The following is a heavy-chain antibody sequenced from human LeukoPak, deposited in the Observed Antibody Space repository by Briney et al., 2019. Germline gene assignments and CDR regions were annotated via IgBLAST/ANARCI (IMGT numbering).Heavy chain of an antibody. CDR1: GFTFSSYA. D-gene: IGHD1-26*01. V-gene: IGHV3-23*01. CDR2: ISGSGGST. Sequence: PGGSLRLSCAASGFTFSSYAMSWVRQAPGKGLEWVSAISGSGGSTYYADSVKGRFTISRDNSKNTLYLQMNSLRAEDTAVYYCAKLLHSGSYSQAFQHWGQGTLVTVSS. J-gene: IGHJ1*01. CDR3: AKLLHSGSYSQAFQH.